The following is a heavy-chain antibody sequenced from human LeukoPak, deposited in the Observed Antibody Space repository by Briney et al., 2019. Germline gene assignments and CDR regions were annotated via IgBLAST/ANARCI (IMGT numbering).Heavy chain of an antibody. D-gene: IGHD6-19*01. Sequence: GGSLRLSCAASGFTFTSYSMNWVRQAPGKGLEWVSSISSGGFFIYYADSVKGRFTISRDNAKNSLFLQMNSLRGEDTAVYYCVRDGGVDRLGVAVTDGFDPWGQGTLVSVSS. J-gene: IGHJ5*02. V-gene: IGHV3-21*06. CDR1: GFTFTSYS. CDR2: ISSGGFFI. CDR3: VRDGGVDRLGVAVTDGFDP.